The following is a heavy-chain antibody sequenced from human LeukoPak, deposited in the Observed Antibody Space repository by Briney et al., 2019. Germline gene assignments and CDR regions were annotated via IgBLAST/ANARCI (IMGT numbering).Heavy chain of an antibody. CDR1: GFTLSSYW. J-gene: IGHJ3*02. Sequence: TGGSLRLSCAASGFTLSSYWMSWVRQAPGKGLEWVANIKEDGGEKYYVDSVKGRFTISRDNAKNSLYLQMNSLRAEDTAVYYCARERYSTIQNDGLDMWGQGTMVIVSS. V-gene: IGHV3-7*01. CDR3: ARERYSTIQNDGLDM. D-gene: IGHD6-13*01. CDR2: IKEDGGEK.